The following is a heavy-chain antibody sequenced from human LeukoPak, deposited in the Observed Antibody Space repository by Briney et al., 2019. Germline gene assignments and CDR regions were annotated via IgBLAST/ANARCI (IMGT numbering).Heavy chain of an antibody. D-gene: IGHD1-1*01. CDR3: ARDLGPERVSYYYYYYMDV. J-gene: IGHJ6*03. V-gene: IGHV1-69*06. Sequence: GASVKVSCKASGYTFTSYYMHWVRQAPGQGLEWMGGIIPIFGTANYAQKFQGRVTITADKSTSTAYMELSSLRSEDTAVYYCARDLGPERVSYYYYYYMDVWGKGTTVTVSS. CDR2: IIPIFGTA. CDR1: GYTFTSYY.